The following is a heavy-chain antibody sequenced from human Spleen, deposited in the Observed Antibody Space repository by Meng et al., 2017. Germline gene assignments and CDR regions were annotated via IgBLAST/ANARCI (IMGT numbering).Heavy chain of an antibody. V-gene: IGHV1-18*04. Sequence: QGQVVQSGAEVKKPGASVKVSCKVSDYTLTSDGFSWVRQAPGQGLQWMGWINIYNGITNYGRNFQGRVTLTTDTSTSTGYMELRSLTSDDTAIYYCATRGNPYLNCWGQGTLVTVSS. CDR2: INIYNGIT. CDR3: ATRGNPYLNC. CDR1: DYTLTSDG. J-gene: IGHJ4*02.